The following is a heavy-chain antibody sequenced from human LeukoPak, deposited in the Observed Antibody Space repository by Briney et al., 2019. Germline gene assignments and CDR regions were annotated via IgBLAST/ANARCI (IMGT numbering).Heavy chain of an antibody. D-gene: IGHD2-15*01. V-gene: IGHV1-2*02. CDR2: INPKSGDS. CDR3: ARDSSGGYASH. CDR1: GYIFTDYY. J-gene: IGHJ4*02. Sequence: GASAKVSCKASGYIFTDYYIHWVRQAPGHGLEWMGWINPKSGDSHSAQRFQGRVTMTRDTSITTAYMEVTRLTSDDTAVYYCARDSSGGYASHWGQGTLVTVSS.